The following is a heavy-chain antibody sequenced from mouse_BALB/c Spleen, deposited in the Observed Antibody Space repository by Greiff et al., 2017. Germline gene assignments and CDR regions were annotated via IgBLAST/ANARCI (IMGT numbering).Heavy chain of an antibody. J-gene: IGHJ2*01. CDR1: GFNIKDTY. CDR2: IDPANGNT. D-gene: IGHD4-1*01. Sequence: VQLKQSGAELVKPGASVKLSCTASGFNIKDTYMHWVKQRPEQGLEWIGRIDPANGNTKYDPKFQGKATITADTSSNTAYLQLSSLTSEDTAVYYCASWDRPDYWGQGTTLTVSS. CDR3: ASWDRPDY. V-gene: IGHV14-3*02.